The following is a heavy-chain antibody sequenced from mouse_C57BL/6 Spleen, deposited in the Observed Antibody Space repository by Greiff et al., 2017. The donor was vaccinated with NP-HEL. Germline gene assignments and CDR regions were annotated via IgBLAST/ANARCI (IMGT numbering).Heavy chain of an antibody. J-gene: IGHJ1*03. CDR3: ARAPYDYDDWYFDV. V-gene: IGHV1-52*01. CDR1: GYTFTSYW. CDR2: IDPSDSET. Sequence: VQLQQPGAELVRPGSSVKLSCKASGYTFTSYWMHWVKQRPIQGLEWIGNIDPSDSETHYNQKFKDKATLTVDKSSSTAYMQLSSLTSEDSAVYYCARAPYDYDDWYFDVWGTGTTVTVSS. D-gene: IGHD2-4*01.